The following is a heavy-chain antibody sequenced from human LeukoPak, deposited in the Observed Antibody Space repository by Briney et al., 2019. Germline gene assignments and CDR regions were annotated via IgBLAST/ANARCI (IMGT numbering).Heavy chain of an antibody. V-gene: IGHV3-30*02. CDR3: AKDVSSGMNV. J-gene: IGHJ6*03. CDR2: IRYDGSTK. D-gene: IGHD3-16*02. Sequence: GGSLRLSCAASGFIFSNYGMHWVRQAPGKGLEWVAFIRYDGSTKSYAASVKGRFTISRDNSENTLYLQMSSLGPEDTAVYYCAKDVSSGMNVWGKGTTVTVSS. CDR1: GFIFSNYG.